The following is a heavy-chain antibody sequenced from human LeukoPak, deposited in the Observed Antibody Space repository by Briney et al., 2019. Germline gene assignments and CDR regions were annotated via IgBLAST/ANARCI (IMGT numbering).Heavy chain of an antibody. J-gene: IGHJ4*02. CDR3: ARDDRDNYYDSDY. V-gene: IGHV4-38-2*02. Sequence: SETLSLTCTVSGYSISSGYYWGWIRQPPGKGLEWIGFVYHGGSTYFNPSLESRVSISLDTSKNQFSLSLTSVTAADTAVYYCARDDRDNYYDSDYWGQGIMVTVSS. D-gene: IGHD3-10*01. CDR1: GYSISSGYY. CDR2: VYHGGST.